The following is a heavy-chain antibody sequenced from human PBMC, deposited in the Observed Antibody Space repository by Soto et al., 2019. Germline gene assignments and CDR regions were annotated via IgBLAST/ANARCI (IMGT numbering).Heavy chain of an antibody. Sequence: PGGSLRLSCAASGFTVSSTYMSWVRQAPGKGLEWVSVIYSGGSTYYADSVKGRFTISRDNSKNTLYLQMNSLRAEDTAVYYCASSDYGDYSGRGYWGQGTLVTVSS. CDR3: ASSDYGDYSGRGY. D-gene: IGHD4-17*01. V-gene: IGHV3-53*01. J-gene: IGHJ4*02. CDR2: IYSGGST. CDR1: GFTVSSTY.